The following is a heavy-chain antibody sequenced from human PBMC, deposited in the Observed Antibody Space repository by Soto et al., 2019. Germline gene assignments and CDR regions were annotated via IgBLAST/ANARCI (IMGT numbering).Heavy chain of an antibody. J-gene: IGHJ6*02. D-gene: IGHD3-10*02. CDR2: IYYSGST. V-gene: IGHV4-31*03. Sequence: QVQLQESGPGLVKPSQTLSLTCTVSGGSISSGGYYWSWIRQHPGKGLEWIGFIYYSGSTYYNPSRKSRVTISVETSKNQFSLKLSSVTAADTAVYYCARDKTVEGLFGYYYYGMDVWGQGTTVTVSS. CDR1: GGSISSGGYY. CDR3: ARDKTVEGLFGYYYYGMDV.